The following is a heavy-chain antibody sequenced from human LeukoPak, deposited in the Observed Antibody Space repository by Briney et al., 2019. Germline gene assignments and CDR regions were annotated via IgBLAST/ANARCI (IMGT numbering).Heavy chain of an antibody. Sequence: PGRSLRLSCAASEFTFSNYGMHWVRQAPGKGLEWVAFIRSDGTNEFYADSVRGRLTISRDNSKNTLYVEMNSLTTEDTAVYYCVKEGEGAFDLWGQGTMVTVSS. CDR3: VKEGEGAFDL. V-gene: IGHV3-30*02. J-gene: IGHJ3*01. CDR2: IRSDGTNE. CDR1: EFTFSNYG.